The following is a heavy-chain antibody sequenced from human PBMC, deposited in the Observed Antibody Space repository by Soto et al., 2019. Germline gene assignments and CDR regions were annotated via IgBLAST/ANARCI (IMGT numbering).Heavy chain of an antibody. CDR1: GGSFSGYY. D-gene: IGHD1-26*01. V-gene: IGHV4-34*01. CDR3: ARESGYYGMDV. CDR2: INHSGST. Sequence: LSLTCAVYGGSFSGYYWSWIRQPPGKGLEWIGEINHSGSTNYNPPLKSRVTISVDTSKNQFSLKLSSVTAADTAVYYCARESGYYGMDVWGQGNTVTVSS. J-gene: IGHJ6*02.